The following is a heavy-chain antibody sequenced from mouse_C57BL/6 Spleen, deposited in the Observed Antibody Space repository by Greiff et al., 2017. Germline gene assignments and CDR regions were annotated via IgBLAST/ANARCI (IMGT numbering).Heavy chain of an antibody. J-gene: IGHJ4*01. CDR2: ISSGSSTI. CDR3: AKGDYYGSDYAMDY. D-gene: IGHD1-1*01. V-gene: IGHV5-17*01. CDR1: GFTFSDYR. Sequence: EVKLVESGGGLVKPGGSLKLSCAASGFTFSDYRMHWVRQAPEKGLEWVAYISSGSSTIYYADTVKGRCTISRDNAKNTLFLQMTSLRSEDTAMYYCAKGDYYGSDYAMDYWGQGTSVTVSS.